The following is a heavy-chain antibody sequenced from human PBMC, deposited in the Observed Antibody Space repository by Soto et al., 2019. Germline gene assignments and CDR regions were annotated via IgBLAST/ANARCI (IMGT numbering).Heavy chain of an antibody. CDR3: ARGNEDIVVVPAAETDAFDI. D-gene: IGHD2-2*01. J-gene: IGHJ3*02. CDR1: GVTFSSYS. CDR2: ISSSSSYI. Sequence: GGSLRRSCAASGVTFSSYSMNWVRQAPGKGLEWVSSISSSSSYIYYADSVKGRFTISRDNAKNSLYLQMNSLRAEDTAVYYCARGNEDIVVVPAAETDAFDIWGQGTMVTVSS. V-gene: IGHV3-21*01.